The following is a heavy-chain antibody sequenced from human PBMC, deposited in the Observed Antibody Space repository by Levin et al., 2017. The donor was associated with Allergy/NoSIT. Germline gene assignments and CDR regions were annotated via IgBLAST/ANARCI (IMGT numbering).Heavy chain of an antibody. J-gene: IGHJ3*02. CDR3: ARDGGYDYIWGSYRNYDAFDI. CDR1: GYTFTSYG. D-gene: IGHD3-16*02. CDR2: ISAYNGNT. Sequence: ASVKVSCKASGYTFTSYGISWVRQAPGQGLEWMGWISAYNGNTNYAQKLQGRVTMTTDTSTSTAYMELRSLRSDDTAVYYCARDGGYDYIWGSYRNYDAFDIWGQGTMVTVSS. V-gene: IGHV1-18*01.